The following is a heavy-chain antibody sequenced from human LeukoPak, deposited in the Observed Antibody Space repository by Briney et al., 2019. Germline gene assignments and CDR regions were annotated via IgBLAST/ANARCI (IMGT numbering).Heavy chain of an antibody. V-gene: IGHV4-39*07. CDR3: ARDLDTTVTMKGMDV. D-gene: IGHD4-17*01. J-gene: IGHJ6*04. CDR1: VGSIGRSSYY. CDR2: IYYNGNT. Sequence: SETLSLTCTVSVGSIGRSSYYWGWIRQPPGKGLEWIGNIYYNGNTDYNPSLKSRVTISVDTSKNQFSLKLSSVTAADTAVYYCARDLDTTVTMKGMDVWGKGTTVTVSS.